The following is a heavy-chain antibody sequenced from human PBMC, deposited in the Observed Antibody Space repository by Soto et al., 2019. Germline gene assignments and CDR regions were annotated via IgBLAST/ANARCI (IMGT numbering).Heavy chain of an antibody. V-gene: IGHV1-18*01. J-gene: IGHJ6*02. Sequence: QVQLVQSGAEGKKPGASVKVSCKASGYTFTSYGISWVRQAPGQGLEWMGWISAYNGNTNYAQKLQGRVTMTTDTSTSTAYMELRSLRSDDTAVYYCARDWAPSYYGSAGPPYYYGMDVWGQGTTVTVSS. CDR1: GYTFTSYG. CDR3: ARDWAPSYYGSAGPPYYYGMDV. D-gene: IGHD3-10*01. CDR2: ISAYNGNT.